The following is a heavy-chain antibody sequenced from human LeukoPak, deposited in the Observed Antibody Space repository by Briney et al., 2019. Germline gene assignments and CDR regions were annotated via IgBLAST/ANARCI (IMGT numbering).Heavy chain of an antibody. D-gene: IGHD2-2*01. CDR1: GYSFTSYW. CDR2: IYPGDSDT. CDR3: ASPPTRECSSISCPLSY. V-gene: IGHV5-51*01. J-gene: IGHJ4*02. Sequence: PGESLRISCKSSGYSFTSYWIAWVRQMPGKGLEWMGIIYPGDSDTRYSPSFQGQVTISVDKSVSAAYLQWSSLKASDTAMYYCASPPTRECSSISCPLSYWGQGTLVTVSS.